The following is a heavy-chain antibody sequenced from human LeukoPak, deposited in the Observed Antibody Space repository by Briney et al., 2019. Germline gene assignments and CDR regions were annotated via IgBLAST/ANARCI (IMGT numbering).Heavy chain of an antibody. D-gene: IGHD6-19*01. CDR3: ARARGAGPGGHFDY. CDR1: GFSFSDNY. J-gene: IGHJ4*02. Sequence: PGGSLRLSCAASGFSFSDNYMSWIRQAPGKGLEWVSYISNSGSYTNYPDSVKGRFTISRDNAKNSLYLQMNSLRDEDTAVYHCARARGAGPGGHFDYWGQGTLVTVSS. CDR2: ISNSGSYT. V-gene: IGHV3-11*05.